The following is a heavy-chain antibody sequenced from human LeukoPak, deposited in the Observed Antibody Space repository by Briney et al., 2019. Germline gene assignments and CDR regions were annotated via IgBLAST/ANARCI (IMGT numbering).Heavy chain of an antibody. V-gene: IGHV3-30*04. D-gene: IGHD3-10*02. CDR3: AELGITMIGGV. J-gene: IGHJ6*04. Sequence: GGSLRLSCAASGFTLSSYDMHWVRQAPGKGLEWVAVISYDGSNKYYADSVKGRFTISRDNAKNSLYLQMNSLRAEDTAVYYCAELGITMIGGVWGKGTTATISS. CDR2: ISYDGSNK. CDR1: GFTLSSYD.